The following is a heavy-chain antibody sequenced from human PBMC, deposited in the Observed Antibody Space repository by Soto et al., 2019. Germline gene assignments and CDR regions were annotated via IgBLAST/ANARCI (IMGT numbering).Heavy chain of an antibody. CDR1: GFTFSNYA. D-gene: IGHD2-2*02. CDR2: ISGSGGST. J-gene: IGHJ6*02. CDR3: AKGDVVVPAAIDYYYYYGMDV. V-gene: IGHV3-23*01. Sequence: EVQLLESGGGLVQPGGSLRLSCAASGFTFSNYAMSWVRQAPGKGLEWVSAISGSGGSTYYADSVKGRFTISRDNSKNTLYLQMNSLRAEDTAVYYCAKGDVVVPAAIDYYYYYGMDVWGQGTTVTVSS.